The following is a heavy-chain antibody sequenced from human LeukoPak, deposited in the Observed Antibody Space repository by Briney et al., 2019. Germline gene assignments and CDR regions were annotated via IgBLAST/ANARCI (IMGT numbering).Heavy chain of an antibody. CDR2: INHSGST. J-gene: IGHJ4*02. CDR1: GGSFSGYY. CDR3: ARVVGATTDFDY. V-gene: IGHV4-34*01. D-gene: IGHD1-26*01. Sequence: SETLSLTCAVYGGSFSGYYWSWIRQPPGKGLEWIGEINHSGSTNYNPSLKSRVTISVDTSKNQFSLKLSSVTAADTAVYYCARVVGATTDFDYWGQGTLVTVSS.